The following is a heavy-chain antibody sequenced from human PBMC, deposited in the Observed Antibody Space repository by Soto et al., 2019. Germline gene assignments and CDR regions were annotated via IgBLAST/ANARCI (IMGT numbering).Heavy chain of an antibody. D-gene: IGHD5-18*01. CDR1: GFSLTTSGVG. CDR2: IYWDDDK. J-gene: IGHJ4*02. V-gene: IGHV2-5*02. Sequence: QITLKESGPTRVKPTQTLALTCTFSGFSLTTSGVGVGWIRKTPGKALEWLAVIYWDDDKRYSPSLKSRLTITKDTSKNQVVLTMAYVDPVNTAKYFCAHRGYMYGNWDHGYFDYWGQGILVTVSS. CDR3: AHRGYMYGNWDHGYFDY.